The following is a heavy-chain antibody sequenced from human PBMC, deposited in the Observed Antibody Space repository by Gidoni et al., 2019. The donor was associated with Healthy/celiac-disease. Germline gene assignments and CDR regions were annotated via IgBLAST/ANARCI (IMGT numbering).Heavy chain of an antibody. V-gene: IGHV4-30-4*01. J-gene: IGHJ3*02. Sequence: QVQLQESGPGLVKPSQTLSLTCTVSGGSISSGDYYWSWIRQPPGKGLEWIGYIYYSGSTYYNPSLKSRVTISVDTSKNQFSLKLSSVTAADTAVYYCARGGDYGGNSVDAFDIWGQGTMVTVSS. CDR3: ARGGDYGGNSVDAFDI. CDR2: IYYSGST. CDR1: GGSISSGDYY. D-gene: IGHD4-17*01.